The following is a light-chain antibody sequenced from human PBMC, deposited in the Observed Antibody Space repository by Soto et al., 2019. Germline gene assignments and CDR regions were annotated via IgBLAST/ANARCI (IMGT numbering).Light chain of an antibody. Sequence: DIQMTQSPSTLSGSVGDRVTITCRASQTISSWLSWYQQKPGKAPKLLIYKASTLKSGVPSRFSSSGSGTNFTLTISSLQPEDFATYYCQQANSFPITFGQRTRLEI. CDR3: QQANSFPIT. V-gene: IGKV1-5*03. J-gene: IGKJ5*01. CDR1: QTISSW. CDR2: KAS.